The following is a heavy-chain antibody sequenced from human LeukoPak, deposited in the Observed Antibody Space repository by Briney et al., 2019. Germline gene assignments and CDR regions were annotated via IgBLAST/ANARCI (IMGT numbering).Heavy chain of an antibody. CDR2: ISRASESI. Sequence: KSGGSLRLSCAASGFTFNTYSMSWVRQAPGKGLEWVSIISRASESIFYADSVKGRFTISRDNAKNSLYLQMNSLRAEDTAIYYCAKGPMAWFDYWGQGTLVTVSS. V-gene: IGHV3-21*04. CDR3: AKGPMAWFDY. D-gene: IGHD3-10*01. CDR1: GFTFNTYS. J-gene: IGHJ4*02.